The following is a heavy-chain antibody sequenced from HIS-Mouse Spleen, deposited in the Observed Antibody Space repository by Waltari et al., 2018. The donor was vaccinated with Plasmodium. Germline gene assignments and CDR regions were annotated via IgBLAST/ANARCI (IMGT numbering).Heavy chain of an antibody. CDR1: GFTFSSYW. V-gene: IGHV3-7*01. CDR2: IKQDGSEK. CDR3: ARDRRGYWYFDL. Sequence: EVQLVESGGGLVQPGGSLRLSCAASGFTFSSYWMRWVRQAPGKGLGWGAKIKQDGSEKYYVDSVKGRFTISRDNAKNSLYLQMNSLRAEDTAVYYCARDRRGYWYFDLWGRGTLVTVSS. J-gene: IGHJ2*01. D-gene: IGHD5-12*01.